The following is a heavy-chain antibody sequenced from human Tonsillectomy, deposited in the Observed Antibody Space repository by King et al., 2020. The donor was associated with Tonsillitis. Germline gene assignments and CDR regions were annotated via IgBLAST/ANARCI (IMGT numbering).Heavy chain of an antibody. J-gene: IGHJ3*02. Sequence: VQLVESGGGLVQPGGSLRLSCAASGLTFSNYWMSWVRQAPGKGLEWVANIKEDGSEKYYVDSGKGRFTISRDNANNSLYLQMNSWRAEDTAVSYCASEVYYGRAFDIWGQGTMVIVS. D-gene: IGHD3-10*01. CDR2: IKEDGSEK. V-gene: IGHV3-7*04. CDR1: GLTFSNYW. CDR3: ASEVYYGRAFDI.